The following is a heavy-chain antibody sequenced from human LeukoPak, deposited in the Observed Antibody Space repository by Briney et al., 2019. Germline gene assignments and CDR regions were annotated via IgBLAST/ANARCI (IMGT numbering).Heavy chain of an antibody. J-gene: IGHJ3*02. Sequence: QPGGSLKLSCAGSGFTLNTYYMSWVRQAPGKGLEWVANINPDGTEKFYVDSLKGRLTISRDNGKNLVYLQMNSLRAEDTAVHYCARSGGNIYDWALDIWGQGTMVTVSS. D-gene: IGHD3-16*01. CDR2: INPDGTEK. V-gene: IGHV3-7*01. CDR1: GFTLNTYY. CDR3: ARSGGNIYDWALDI.